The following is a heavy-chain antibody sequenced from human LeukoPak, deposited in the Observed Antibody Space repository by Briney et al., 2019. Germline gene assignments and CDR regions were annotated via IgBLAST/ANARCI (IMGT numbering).Heavy chain of an antibody. Sequence: SGGSLRLSCAASGFTFSSYAMQWVRQAPGKGLEWVAVISYDGSNKYYADSVKGRFTISRDSSKNTLYLQMNSLRVEDTAVYYCARDGNGYNYWGEVGIDYWGQGTLVTVSS. V-gene: IGHV3-30*04. CDR1: GFTFSSYA. D-gene: IGHD5-24*01. J-gene: IGHJ4*02. CDR3: ARDGNGYNYWGEVGIDY. CDR2: ISYDGSNK.